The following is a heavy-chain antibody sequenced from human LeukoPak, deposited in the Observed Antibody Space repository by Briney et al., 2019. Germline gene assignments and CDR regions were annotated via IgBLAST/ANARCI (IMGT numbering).Heavy chain of an antibody. D-gene: IGHD1-26*01. J-gene: IGHJ3*02. CDR2: INHSGST. CDR1: GGSFSGYY. Sequence: SETLSLTCAVYGGSFSGYYWSWIRQPPGKGLEWIGEINHSGSTNYNPSLKSRVTISVDTSKNQFSLKLSSVTAADTAVYYCARHTRWLLRAGWAFDIWGQGTMVTVSS. V-gene: IGHV4-34*01. CDR3: ARHTRWLLRAGWAFDI.